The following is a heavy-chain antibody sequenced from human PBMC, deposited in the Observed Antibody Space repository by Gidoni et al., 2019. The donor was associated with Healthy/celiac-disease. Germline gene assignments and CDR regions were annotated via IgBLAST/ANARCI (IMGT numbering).Heavy chain of an antibody. J-gene: IGHJ4*02. CDR1: GFTFSSYA. V-gene: IGHV3-64D*06. D-gene: IGHD6-19*01. CDR2: ISSNGGST. CDR3: VKGAAVAGTNKRAFDY. Sequence: EVQLVESGGGLVQPGGSLRLSCSASGFTFSSYAMHWVSQAPGKGLEYVSAISSNGGSTYYADSVKGRFTISRDNSKNTLYLQMSSLRAEDTAVYYCVKGAAVAGTNKRAFDYWGQGTLVTVSS.